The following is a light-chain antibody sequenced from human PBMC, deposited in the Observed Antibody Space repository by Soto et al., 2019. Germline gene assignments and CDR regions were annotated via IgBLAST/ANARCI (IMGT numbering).Light chain of an antibody. CDR1: QDVSRF. Sequence: IPLTQSPSSLSASVGDRVTITCRASQDVSRFLAWYQQREGESPKLLIYRTSTLQSGVPSRFSGIGSGTEFTLTISSLQPEDFATYYCQQLNSSPFTFGPGTKVDI. V-gene: IGKV1-9*01. J-gene: IGKJ3*01. CDR3: QQLNSSPFT. CDR2: RTS.